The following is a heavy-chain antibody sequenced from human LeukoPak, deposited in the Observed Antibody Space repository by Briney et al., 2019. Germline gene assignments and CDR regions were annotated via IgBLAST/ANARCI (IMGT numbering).Heavy chain of an antibody. J-gene: IGHJ4*02. CDR1: GGTFCSYA. CDR2: LIPSLGIA. Sequence: EASAKDSRKASGGTFCSYAISWVPQAPGQGLEWMGKLIPSLGIANYAQKFQGRVTITADKSTSTAYMELSSLRSEYTAVYYCARGSHYSSSSFDYWGQGTLVTVSS. V-gene: IGHV1-69*04. CDR3: ARGSHYSSSSFDY. D-gene: IGHD6-6*01.